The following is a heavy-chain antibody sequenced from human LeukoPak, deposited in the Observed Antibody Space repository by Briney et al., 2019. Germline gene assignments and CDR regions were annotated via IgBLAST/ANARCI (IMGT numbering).Heavy chain of an antibody. Sequence: GGSLRLSCAASGFTFSNAWMSWVRQAPGKGLEWVGRIKSKTDGGTTDYAAPVKGRFTISRDDSKNTLYLQMNSLRAEDTAVYYCARDKWGAVAGLDYWGQGTLVTVSS. CDR2: IKSKTDGGTT. CDR1: GFTFSNAW. CDR3: ARDKWGAVAGLDY. J-gene: IGHJ4*02. D-gene: IGHD6-19*01. V-gene: IGHV3-15*01.